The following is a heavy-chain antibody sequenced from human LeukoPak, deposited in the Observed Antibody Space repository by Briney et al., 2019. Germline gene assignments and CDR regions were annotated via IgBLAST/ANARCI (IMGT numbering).Heavy chain of an antibody. Sequence: KASQTLSLTCTVSGYSINNYYWSWIRQPPGKGLEWVGYVSYSGTPDYSPSLKSRATISLDTSRNQFSLQLRSVTAADTAEYYCARQKWDRLTYYYYGMDVWGQGTTVTVSS. V-gene: IGHV4-59*08. J-gene: IGHJ6*02. CDR3: ARQKWDRLTYYYYGMDV. CDR2: VSYSGTP. CDR1: GYSINNYY. D-gene: IGHD1-26*01.